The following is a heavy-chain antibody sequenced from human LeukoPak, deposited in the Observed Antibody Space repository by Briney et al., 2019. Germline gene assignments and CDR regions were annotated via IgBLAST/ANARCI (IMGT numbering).Heavy chain of an antibody. Sequence: SVKVSCKASGGTFSSYAISWVRQAPGQGLEWMGGIIPIFGTANYAQKFQGRVTITADKSTSTAYMELSSLRSEDTAVYYCASLGTYYDFWSGYPGWFDPWGQGTLVTVSS. J-gene: IGHJ5*02. CDR3: ASLGTYYDFWSGYPGWFDP. CDR2: IIPIFGTA. V-gene: IGHV1-69*06. CDR1: GGTFSSYA. D-gene: IGHD3-3*01.